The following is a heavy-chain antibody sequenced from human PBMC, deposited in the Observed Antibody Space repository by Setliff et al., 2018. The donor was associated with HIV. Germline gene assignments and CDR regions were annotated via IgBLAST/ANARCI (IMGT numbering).Heavy chain of an antibody. CDR3: ARAGLTLTDWFDP. CDR2: IIYHGTT. J-gene: IGHJ5*02. V-gene: IGHV4-59*04. CDR1: GAPLSGYY. D-gene: IGHD6-25*01. Sequence: SETLSLTCTVSGAPLSGYYWGWSRQTPERGLEWIGSIIYHGTTYINPSLKGRVSMSLDTSKNQFSLTLTSVTAADTAVYYCARAGLTLTDWFDPWGQGSLVTVSS.